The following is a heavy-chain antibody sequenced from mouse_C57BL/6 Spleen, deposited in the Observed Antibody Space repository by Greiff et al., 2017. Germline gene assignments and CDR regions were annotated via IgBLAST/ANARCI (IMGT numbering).Heavy chain of an antibody. CDR1: GYTFTDYY. CDR3: AREGNYEDAMDY. J-gene: IGHJ4*01. D-gene: IGHD1-1*01. V-gene: IGHV1-26*01. Sequence: EVQLQQSGPELVKPGASVKISCKASGYTFTDYYMNWVKQSHGKSLEWIGDINPNNGGTSYNQKFKGKATLTVDKSSSTAYMELRSLPSEDSAVYYCAREGNYEDAMDYWGQGTSVTVSS. CDR2: INPNNGGT.